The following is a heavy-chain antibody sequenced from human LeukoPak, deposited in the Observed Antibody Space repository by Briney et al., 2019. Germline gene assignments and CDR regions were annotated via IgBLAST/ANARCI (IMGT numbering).Heavy chain of an antibody. Sequence: PGGSLRLSCAASGFTFSDYYMSWIRQAPGKGLEWVSYISSSGSTIYYADSVKGRFTISRDNAKNTLYLQMNSLRAEDTAVYYCARDNDLGCSITSCYYYYYYGMDVWGQGTTVTVSS. V-gene: IGHV3-11*01. CDR1: GFTFSDYY. D-gene: IGHD2-2*01. CDR2: ISSSGSTI. J-gene: IGHJ6*02. CDR3: ARDNDLGCSITSCYYYYYYGMDV.